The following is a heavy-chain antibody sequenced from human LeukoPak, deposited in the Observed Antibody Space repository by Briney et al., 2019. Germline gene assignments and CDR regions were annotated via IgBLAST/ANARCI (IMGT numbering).Heavy chain of an antibody. CDR3: TRSLDY. D-gene: IGHD2-15*01. CDR2: IKPDGSEI. J-gene: IGHJ4*02. CDR1: GFTFSGYW. Sequence: GGSLRLSCAASGFTFSGYWMDRVRQAPGKGLEWVANIKPDGSEIYYVDSVKGRFTISRDNAKNSLYLQMNSLRVEDTAVYYCTRSLDYWGQGTLVTVSS. V-gene: IGHV3-7*02.